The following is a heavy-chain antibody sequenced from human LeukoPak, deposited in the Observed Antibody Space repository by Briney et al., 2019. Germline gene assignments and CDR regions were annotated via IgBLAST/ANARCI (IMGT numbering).Heavy chain of an antibody. V-gene: IGHV3-30*03. CDR3: AGAVKEILFLPDY. D-gene: IGHD2-15*01. CDR1: GFTFSSYG. CDR2: ISYDGSRK. Sequence: GGSLRLSCAASGFTFSSYGMNWVRQAPGKGLEWVAIISYDGSRKYYADSVTGRFTISRDNSKNTLYLQMNSLRAEDTAVYYCAGAVKEILFLPDYWGQGTLVTVSS. J-gene: IGHJ4*02.